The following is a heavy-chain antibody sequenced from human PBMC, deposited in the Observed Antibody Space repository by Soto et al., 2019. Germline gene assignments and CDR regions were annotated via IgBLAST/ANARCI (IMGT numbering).Heavy chain of an antibody. CDR3: ARYGTRADW. J-gene: IGHJ4*02. CDR2: ISSSGITT. D-gene: IGHD1-1*01. CDR1: GFTVRNYE. V-gene: IGHV3-48*03. Sequence: EVQLVESGGGFVQPGGSLSLSCAASGFTVRNYEMNWVRKAPGKGLEWVSDISSSGITTYYADFAAGRFTISRDNAKESLYLPLNRLRVEDTAVYYCARYGTRADWWGLGTQVTVSS.